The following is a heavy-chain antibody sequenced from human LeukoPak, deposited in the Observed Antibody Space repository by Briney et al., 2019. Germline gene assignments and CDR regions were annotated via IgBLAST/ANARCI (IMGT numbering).Heavy chain of an antibody. J-gene: IGHJ4*02. CDR3: ARLRSRGGIYDFWSGYPDY. CDR2: IYYSGST. Sequence: SETLSLTCTVSGGSISSSSYSWGWIRQPPGKGLEWIGSIYYSGSTYYNPSLKSRVTISVDTSKNQFSLKLSSVTAADTAVYYCARLRSRGGIYDFWSGYPDYWGQGTLVTVSS. D-gene: IGHD3-3*01. CDR1: GGSISSSSYS. V-gene: IGHV4-39*01.